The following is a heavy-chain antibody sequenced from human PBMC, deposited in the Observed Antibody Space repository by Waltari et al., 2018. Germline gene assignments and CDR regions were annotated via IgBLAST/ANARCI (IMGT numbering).Heavy chain of an antibody. CDR1: SSSHW. Sequence: SSSHWWGWIRQPPGKGLEWIGYIYYSGSTYYNPSLKSRVTMSVDTSKNQFSLKLSSVTAVDTAVYYCARKSGSYGAFDIWGQGTMVTVSS. CDR3: ARKSGSYGAFDI. CDR2: IYYSGST. J-gene: IGHJ3*02. D-gene: IGHD1-26*01. V-gene: IGHV4-28*01.